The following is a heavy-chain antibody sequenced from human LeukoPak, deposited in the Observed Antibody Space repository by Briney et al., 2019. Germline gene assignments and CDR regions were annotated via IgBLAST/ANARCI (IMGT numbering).Heavy chain of an antibody. CDR2: INPKSGGT. CDR1: GYTFTGYY. V-gene: IGHV1-2*02. D-gene: IGHD4-11*01. Sequence: ASVKVSCKGSGYTFTGYYMHWVRQAPGQGLEWMGWINPKSGGTKYTERFQGRVTMTRDTSINTAYMELSRLTSDDTAVYYCARDSDLDDYSRYDHFDSWGQGTLVTVSS. CDR3: ARDSDLDDYSRYDHFDS. J-gene: IGHJ4*02.